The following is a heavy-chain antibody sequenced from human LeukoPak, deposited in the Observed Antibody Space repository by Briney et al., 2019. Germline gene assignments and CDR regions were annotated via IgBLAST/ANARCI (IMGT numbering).Heavy chain of an antibody. CDR2: IYYSGST. Sequence: PGGSLRLSCTVSGGSISSSSYYWGWIRQPPGKGLEWIGSIYYSGSTYYNPSLKSRVTISVDTSKNQFSLKLSSVTAADTAVYYCARSTGSLWFGELLSAPDYWGQGTLVTVSS. J-gene: IGHJ4*02. D-gene: IGHD3-10*01. CDR3: ARSTGSLWFGELLSAPDY. CDR1: GGSISSSSYY. V-gene: IGHV4-39*01.